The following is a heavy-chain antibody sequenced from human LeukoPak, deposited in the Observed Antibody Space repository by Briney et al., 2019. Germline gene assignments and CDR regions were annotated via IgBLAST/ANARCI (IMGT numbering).Heavy chain of an antibody. Sequence: PGGSLRLSCAASGFTFDDYAVHRVRQAPGKGLEWVSGISWNSGSIGYADSVKGRFTISRDNAKNSLYLQMNSLRAEDTALYYCASGTEGWNYWGQGTLVTVSS. V-gene: IGHV3-9*01. CDR1: GFTFDDYA. CDR3: ASGTEGWNY. CDR2: ISWNSGSI. J-gene: IGHJ4*02. D-gene: IGHD1-26*01.